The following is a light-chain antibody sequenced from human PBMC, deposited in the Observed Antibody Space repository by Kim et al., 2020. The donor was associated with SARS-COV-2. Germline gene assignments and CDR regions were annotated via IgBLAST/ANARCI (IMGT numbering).Light chain of an antibody. CDR1: SSNIGRNT. V-gene: IGLV1-44*01. CDR2: NNN. CDR3: AAWDDSLSGYV. Sequence: ELTQPPSASGTPGQRVTISCSGSSSNIGRNTVNWYQQLPGTAPKLLIYNNNQRPSGVPDRFSYSKSGTSAFLAISGLQSDDEADYYCAAWDDSLSGYVFGTGTKVTVL. J-gene: IGLJ1*01.